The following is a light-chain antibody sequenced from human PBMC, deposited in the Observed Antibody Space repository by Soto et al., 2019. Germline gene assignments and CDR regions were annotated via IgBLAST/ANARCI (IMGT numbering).Light chain of an antibody. Sequence: EIVMTQSPVILSVSPGERATLSCRASQNANSDLAWYQQKPGQAPRILIYGASTRATDIPARISGSGSGTDFTLTISSLQSEDFAVYYCQQYNKWPPLYTFGQGTKLEIK. V-gene: IGKV3-15*01. J-gene: IGKJ2*01. CDR3: QQYNKWPPLYT. CDR2: GAS. CDR1: QNANSD.